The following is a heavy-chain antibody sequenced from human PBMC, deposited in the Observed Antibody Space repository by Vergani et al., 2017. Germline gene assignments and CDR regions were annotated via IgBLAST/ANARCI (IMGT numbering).Heavy chain of an antibody. V-gene: IGHV3-21*01. CDR3: AGARPYYGMDV. CDR2: ISSSSSYI. CDR1: GFTFSSYS. J-gene: IGHJ6*02. D-gene: IGHD4/OR15-4a*01. Sequence: EVQLVESGGGLVQPGRSLRLSCAASGFTFSSYSMNWVRQAPGKGLEWVSSISSSSSYIDYADSVKGRFTISRDNAKNSLYLQMNSLRAEDTAVYYCAGARPYYGMDVWGQGP.